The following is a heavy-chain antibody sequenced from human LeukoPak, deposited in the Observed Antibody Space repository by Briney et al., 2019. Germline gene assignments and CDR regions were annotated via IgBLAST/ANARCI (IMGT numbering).Heavy chain of an antibody. Sequence: GASVKVSCKASGGTFSSYGITWVRQAPGQGLEWMGWIGAYNGNTNYAQKLQGRVTMTTDTSTSTAYMELRSLRSDDTAVYYCARTLGYDSSGYYDYWGQGTLVTVSS. J-gene: IGHJ4*02. CDR1: GGTFSSYG. D-gene: IGHD3-22*01. CDR3: ARTLGYDSSGYYDY. CDR2: IGAYNGNT. V-gene: IGHV1-18*01.